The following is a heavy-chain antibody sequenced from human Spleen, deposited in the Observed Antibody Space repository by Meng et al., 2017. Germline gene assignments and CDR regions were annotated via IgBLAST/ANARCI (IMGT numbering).Heavy chain of an antibody. CDR3: ALETKWSIMPLAIPSDMDV. CDR1: GYTFPSYG. D-gene: IGHD2-21*01. J-gene: IGHJ6*02. CDR2: FDPEDGER. Sequence: ASVKVSCKASGYTFPSYGINWVRQAPGKGLEWMGGFDPEDGERIYAQKFQGRVTMTEDTSTDTAYMELSSLRSEDTAVYYCALETKWSIMPLAIPSDMDVWGQGTTVTVSS. V-gene: IGHV1-24*01.